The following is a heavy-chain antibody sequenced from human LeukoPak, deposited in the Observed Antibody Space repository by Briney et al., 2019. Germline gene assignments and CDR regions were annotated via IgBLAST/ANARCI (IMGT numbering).Heavy chain of an antibody. D-gene: IGHD3-3*01. Sequence: ASVKVSCKASGYTFTGYCMHWVRQAPGQGLEWMGWVNPNSGGTNYAQKFQGRVTMTRDTSISTAYMELSRLRSDDTAVYYCARDGYDFWSGYLNWFDPWGQGTLVTVSS. J-gene: IGHJ5*02. CDR2: VNPNSGGT. V-gene: IGHV1-2*02. CDR1: GYTFTGYC. CDR3: ARDGYDFWSGYLNWFDP.